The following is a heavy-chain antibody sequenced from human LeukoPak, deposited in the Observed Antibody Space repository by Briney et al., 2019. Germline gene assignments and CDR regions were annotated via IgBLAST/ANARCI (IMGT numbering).Heavy chain of an antibody. CDR2: ISFDGSNR. J-gene: IGHJ4*02. CDR3: ARDQLAYSGYDTLFAY. D-gene: IGHD5-12*01. V-gene: IGHV3-30*04. CDR1: GFTFDSYA. Sequence: GGSLRLFCAASGFTFDSYAIHWVRQAPGKGLEWVAVISFDGSNRFYADSVKGRFSISRDNSKKTLYLQMNSLRVEDSAVYFCARDQLAYSGYDTLFAYWGQGTLVTVSS.